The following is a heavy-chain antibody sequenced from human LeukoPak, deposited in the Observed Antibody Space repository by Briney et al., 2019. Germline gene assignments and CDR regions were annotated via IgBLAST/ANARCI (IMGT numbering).Heavy chain of an antibody. D-gene: IGHD3-16*02. CDR2: INPNSGGT. CDR1: GYTFTGYY. V-gene: IGHV1-2*02. J-gene: IGHJ3*02. CDR3: ARDRGSHDYVWGSYRSEPRNAFDI. Sequence: GASVKVSCKASGYTFTGYYMHWVRQAPGQGLEWTGWINPNSGGTNYAQKFQGRVTMTRDTSISTAYMELSRLRSDDTAVYYCARDRGSHDYVWGSYRSEPRNAFDIWGQGTMVTVSS.